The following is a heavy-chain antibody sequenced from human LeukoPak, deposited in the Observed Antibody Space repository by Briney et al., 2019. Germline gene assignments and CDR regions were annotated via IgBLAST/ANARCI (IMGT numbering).Heavy chain of an antibody. Sequence: PSETLSLTCTVSGGSISSNSFYWGWIRQPPGKGLEWIGSIYYSGSTYYNPSLKSRVTISVDTSKNQFSLKLSSVTAADTAVYYCARGGSGSYRYYYYYMDVWGKGTTVTISS. CDR3: ARGGSGSYRYYYYYMDV. CDR1: GGSISSNSFY. V-gene: IGHV4-39*07. J-gene: IGHJ6*03. CDR2: IYYSGST. D-gene: IGHD3-10*01.